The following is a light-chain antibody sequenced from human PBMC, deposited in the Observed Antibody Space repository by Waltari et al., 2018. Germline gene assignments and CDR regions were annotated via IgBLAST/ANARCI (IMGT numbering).Light chain of an antibody. CDR2: EVN. CDR3: CPYGGRSTLV. CDR1: SSDVGASDL. V-gene: IGLV2-23*02. J-gene: IGLJ3*02. Sequence: QSALTQPASVSGSPGQSITISCTGTSSDVGASDLIPWYQQDPGPAPTLMIYEVNKRPSGVSDRFSGSKSGNTASLTISGLRAEDEADYYCCPYGGRSTLVFGGGTKLTVL.